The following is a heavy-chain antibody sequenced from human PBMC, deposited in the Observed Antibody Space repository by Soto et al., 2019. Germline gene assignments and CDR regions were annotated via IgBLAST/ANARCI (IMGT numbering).Heavy chain of an antibody. Sequence: EVQLVESGGGLVQPGRSLRLSCAASGFIFDDYAMHWVRQAPGKGLEWVSGISWNSGSIGYADSVKGRFTISRDNAKNSLYLQMNSLRGEDTALYYCAKGGSYGLSYYFDYWGQGTLVTVSS. CDR2: ISWNSGSI. CDR1: GFIFDDYA. V-gene: IGHV3-9*01. J-gene: IGHJ4*02. D-gene: IGHD5-18*01. CDR3: AKGGSYGLSYYFDY.